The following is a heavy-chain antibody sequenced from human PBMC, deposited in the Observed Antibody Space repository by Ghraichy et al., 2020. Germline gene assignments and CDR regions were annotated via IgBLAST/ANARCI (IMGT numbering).Heavy chain of an antibody. Sequence: GGSLRLSCAASGFTFNSYAMSWVRQAPGKGLEWVSGIGGSGGSTYYADSVKGRFTISRDNSKNTLSLQMNSLRAEDTAVYYCAKDEYYYGSGTSGYWGQGTLVTVSS. V-gene: IGHV3-23*01. CDR3: AKDEYYYGSGTSGY. CDR2: IGGSGGST. CDR1: GFTFNSYA. J-gene: IGHJ4*02. D-gene: IGHD3-10*01.